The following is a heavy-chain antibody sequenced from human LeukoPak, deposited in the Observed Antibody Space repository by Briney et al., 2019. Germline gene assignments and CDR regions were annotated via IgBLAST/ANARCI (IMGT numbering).Heavy chain of an antibody. D-gene: IGHD3-22*01. CDR1: GGSFSGYY. CDR2: INHCGST. Sequence: SETLSLTCAVYGGSFSGYYWSWIRQPPGKGLEWIGEINHCGSTNYNPSLKSRVTISVDTSKNQFSLKLSSVTAADTAVYYCARDNGDSSGYYHPWGQGTLVTVSS. J-gene: IGHJ5*02. CDR3: ARDNGDSSGYYHP. V-gene: IGHV4-34*01.